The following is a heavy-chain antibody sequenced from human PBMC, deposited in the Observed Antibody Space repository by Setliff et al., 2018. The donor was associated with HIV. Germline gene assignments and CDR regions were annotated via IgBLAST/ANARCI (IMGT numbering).Heavy chain of an antibody. V-gene: IGHV7-4-1*02. CDR1: GYTLTTYG. Sequence: ASVKVSCKASGYTLTTYGISWVRQAPGQGLEWMGWINTETGSPMYAQGFTGRFVFSLDTSVSTAYLQINSLKTEDTAMYYCARVGSYWSTFDYWGQGALVTVSS. D-gene: IGHD1-26*01. CDR3: ARVGSYWSTFDY. J-gene: IGHJ4*02. CDR2: INTETGSP.